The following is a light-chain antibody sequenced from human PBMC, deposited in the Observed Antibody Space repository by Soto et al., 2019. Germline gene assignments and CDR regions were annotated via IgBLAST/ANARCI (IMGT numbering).Light chain of an antibody. V-gene: IGKV3-20*01. Sequence: EIVLTQSPGTLSLFPGERATLSCRATQSVNSDYLAWYQQKPGQAPRLLIYIASRRATGIPDRFSGSGSGTDFTLTINRLEPEDFAVYYCQQYGTSPWTFGKGTKVDIK. CDR3: QQYGTSPWT. CDR1: QSVNSDY. CDR2: IAS. J-gene: IGKJ1*01.